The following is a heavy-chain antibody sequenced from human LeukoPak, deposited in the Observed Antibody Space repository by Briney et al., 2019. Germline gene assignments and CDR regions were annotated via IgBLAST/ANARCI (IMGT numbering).Heavy chain of an antibody. CDR1: GYTFTGYY. V-gene: IGHV1-2*02. Sequence: ASVKVSFKASGYTFTGYYMHWVRQAPGQGLEWMGWINPNSGGTNYAQKFQGRVTMTRDTSISTAYMELSRLRSDDTAVYYCARRQQLYYYYGMDVWGQGTTVTVSS. J-gene: IGHJ6*02. CDR2: INPNSGGT. CDR3: ARRQQLYYYYGMDV. D-gene: IGHD6-13*01.